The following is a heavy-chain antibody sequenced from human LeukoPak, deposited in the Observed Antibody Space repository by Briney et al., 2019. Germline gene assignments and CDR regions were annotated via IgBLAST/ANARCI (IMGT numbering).Heavy chain of an antibody. D-gene: IGHD4-17*01. CDR2: IIPIFGTA. V-gene: IGHV1-69*06. J-gene: IGHJ4*02. CDR1: GGTFSSYA. Sequence: SVKVSCKASGGTFSSYAISWVRQAPGQGLEWMGGIIPIFGTANYAQKFQGRVTMTEDTSTDTAYMELSSLRSEDTAVYYCAADPYGDYGPNFDYWGQGTLVTVSS. CDR3: AADPYGDYGPNFDY.